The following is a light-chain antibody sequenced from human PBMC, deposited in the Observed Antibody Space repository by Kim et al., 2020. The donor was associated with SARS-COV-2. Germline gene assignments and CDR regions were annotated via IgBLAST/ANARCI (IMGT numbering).Light chain of an antibody. J-gene: IGKJ1*01. CDR3: HQYVSSLWT. CDR1: QSVRNNY. CDR2: GAS. Sequence: PGERATLSCRASQSVRNNYLTWYQQKPGQAPRLLIYGASSRATGIPERLSGSGSGTDFTLTISRLEPEDSAVYYCHQYVSSLWTFGQGTKVDIK. V-gene: IGKV3-20*01.